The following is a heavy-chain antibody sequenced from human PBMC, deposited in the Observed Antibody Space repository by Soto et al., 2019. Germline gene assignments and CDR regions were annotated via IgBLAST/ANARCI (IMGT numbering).Heavy chain of an antibody. D-gene: IGHD1-7*01. CDR2: ISGSGGST. CDR1: GFTFSSYA. J-gene: IGHJ4*02. Sequence: GGSLRLSCAASGFTFSSYAMSWVRQAPGKGLEWVSAISGSGGSTYYADSVKGRFTISRDNSKNTLYLQMNSLRAEDTAVYYCAKDTRDPGTKLELLRYFDYWGQGTLVTVSS. V-gene: IGHV3-23*01. CDR3: AKDTRDPGTKLELLRYFDY.